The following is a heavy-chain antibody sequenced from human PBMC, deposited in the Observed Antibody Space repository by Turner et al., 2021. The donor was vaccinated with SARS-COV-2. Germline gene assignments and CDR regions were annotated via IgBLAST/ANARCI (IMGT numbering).Heavy chain of an antibody. Sequence: QVQLVQSGAEVKKPGSSVKVSCKASGGTFSSYAISWVRQAPGQGLEWRGGSIPICGTGNYAQKFQGRVTITADESTNTAYMELSSLRAEDTAVYYCARDTAVGGTLGAFDIWGQGTMVTVSS. V-gene: IGHV1-69*01. CDR2: SIPICGTG. CDR3: ARDTAVGGTLGAFDI. D-gene: IGHD6-19*01. J-gene: IGHJ3*02. CDR1: GGTFSSYA.